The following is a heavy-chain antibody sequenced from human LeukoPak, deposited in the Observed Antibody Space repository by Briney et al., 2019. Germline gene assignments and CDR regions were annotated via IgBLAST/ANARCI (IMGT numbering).Heavy chain of an antibody. D-gene: IGHD3-22*01. V-gene: IGHV3-15*01. CDR2: IKSKTDGGTT. J-gene: IGHJ4*02. Sequence: GGSLRLSCAASGFTFSNAWMSWGRQAPGRGLEWVGRIKSKTDGGTTDYAAPVKGRFTISRDDSKNTLYLQMNSLKTEDTAVYYCTTDDYYDSSGYTGYFDYWGQGTLVTVSS. CDR3: TTDDYYDSSGYTGYFDY. CDR1: GFTFSNAW.